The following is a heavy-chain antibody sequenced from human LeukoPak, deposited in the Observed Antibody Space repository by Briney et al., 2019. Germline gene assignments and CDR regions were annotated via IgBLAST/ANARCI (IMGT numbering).Heavy chain of an antibody. CDR2: MNPNSGNT. J-gene: IGHJ4*02. Sequence: ASVKVSCKASGYTFTSYDINWVRQATGQGLEWMGWMNPNSGNTGYAQKFQGRVTITRNTSISTAYMELSSLRSEDTAVYYCARGGLDCSSTSCYGADYWGQGTLVTVSS. CDR1: GYTFTSYD. D-gene: IGHD2-2*01. V-gene: IGHV1-8*03. CDR3: ARGGLDCSSTSCYGADY.